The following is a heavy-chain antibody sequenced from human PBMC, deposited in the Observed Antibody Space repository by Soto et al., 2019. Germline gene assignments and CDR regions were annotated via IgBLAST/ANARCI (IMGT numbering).Heavy chain of an antibody. V-gene: IGHV4-30-2*01. Sequence: PSETLSLTCAVSGGSISSGGYSWGWIRQPPGKGLEWIGYIYHSGSTYYNPSLKSRVTISVDRSKNQFSLKLSSVTAADTAVYYCARTPTPWGQGTLVTVSS. CDR3: ARTPTP. J-gene: IGHJ5*02. D-gene: IGHD1-26*01. CDR2: IYHSGST. CDR1: GGSISSGGYS.